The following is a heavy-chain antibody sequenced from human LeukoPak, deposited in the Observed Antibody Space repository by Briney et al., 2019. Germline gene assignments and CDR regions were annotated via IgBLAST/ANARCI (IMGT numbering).Heavy chain of an antibody. CDR3: ARKMSGGPYFDS. V-gene: IGHV3-74*01. J-gene: IGHJ4*02. CDR2: INSDGSST. D-gene: IGHD1-14*01. CDR1: GFTFSSSW. Sequence: GGSLRLSCAASGFTFSSSWMHWVRQAPGKGLVWVSGINSDGSSTLYADSVKGRFTISRDNAKNTLYLQMNSLRAEDTAVYYCARKMSGGPYFDSWGQGTLVTVSS.